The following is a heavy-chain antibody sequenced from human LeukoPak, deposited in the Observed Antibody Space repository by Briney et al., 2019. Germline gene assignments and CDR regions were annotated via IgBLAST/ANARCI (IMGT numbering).Heavy chain of an antibody. CDR2: ISGSGGST. CDR3: AKDAAKGYYYYGMDV. V-gene: IGHV3-23*01. CDR1: GFTFSSYG. Sequence: GGSLRLSCAASGFTFSSYGMHWVRQAPGKGLEWVSAISGSGGSTYYADSVKGRFTISRDNSKNTLYLQMNSLRAEDTAVYYCAKDAAKGYYYYGMDVWGQGTTVTVSS. J-gene: IGHJ6*02.